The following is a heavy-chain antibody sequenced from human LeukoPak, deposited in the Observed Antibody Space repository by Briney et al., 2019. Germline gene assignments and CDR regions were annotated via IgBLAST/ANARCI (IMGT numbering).Heavy chain of an antibody. CDR2: INHSGST. D-gene: IGHD2-15*01. Sequence: KPSETLSLTCAVYGGSFSGYYWSWIRQPPGKGLEWIGEINHSGSTNYNPSLKSRVTISVDTSKNRSSLKLSSVTAADTAVYYCARGYSGGSFFDPWGQGTLVTVSS. V-gene: IGHV4-34*01. J-gene: IGHJ5*02. CDR1: GGSFSGYY. CDR3: ARGYSGGSFFDP.